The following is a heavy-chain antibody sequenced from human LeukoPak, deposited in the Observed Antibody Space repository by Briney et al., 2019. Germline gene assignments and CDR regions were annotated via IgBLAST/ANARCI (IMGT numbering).Heavy chain of an antibody. CDR3: AKASLGLIVVAVDY. CDR2: ISGSGGST. D-gene: IGHD3-22*01. V-gene: IGHV3-23*01. Sequence: GGSLRLSCAASGFTFSNYAMSWVRQAPEKGQEWVSAISGSGGSTYYVDSVKGRFTISRDNSKNTLYLQMNSLRAEDTALYYCAKASLGLIVVAVDYWGQGTLVTVSS. J-gene: IGHJ4*02. CDR1: GFTFSNYA.